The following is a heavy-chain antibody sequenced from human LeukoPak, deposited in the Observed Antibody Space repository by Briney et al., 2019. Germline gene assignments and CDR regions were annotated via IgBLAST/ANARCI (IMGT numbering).Heavy chain of an antibody. J-gene: IGHJ4*02. D-gene: IGHD1-26*01. CDR2: FGPDDSET. V-gene: IGHV1-24*01. Sequence: ASVKVSRKVPEYTLTELHMYWVRQTPGKGLEWMGGFGPDDSETIYAQNFQGRVTMTEDTSTDTAYMELSSLKSDDTAVYYCAADRKIVGTTGAYVFWGQGTLVTVSS. CDR1: EYTLTELH. CDR3: AADRKIVGTTGAYVF.